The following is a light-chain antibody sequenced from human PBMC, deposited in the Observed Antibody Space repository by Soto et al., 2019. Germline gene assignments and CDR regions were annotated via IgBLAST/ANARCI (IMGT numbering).Light chain of an antibody. V-gene: IGKV3-11*01. CDR1: QSVSSY. Sequence: EIVLTQSPATLSLSPGERATLSCRASQSVSSYLAWYQQKPGQAHRLLIYDASNRATGIPARFSGSGSGTYFTLTISSLEPEDFAVYYCQQRSNWLRTFGGGTKVEIK. CDR3: QQRSNWLRT. CDR2: DAS. J-gene: IGKJ4*01.